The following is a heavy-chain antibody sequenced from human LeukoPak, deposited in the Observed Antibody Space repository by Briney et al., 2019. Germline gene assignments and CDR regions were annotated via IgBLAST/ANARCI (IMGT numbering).Heavy chain of an antibody. D-gene: IGHD4-17*01. CDR1: GFTFSNYW. Sequence: GGSLRLSCVASGFTFSNYWMHWVRQAPGRGLVWVSRVSSDGSTIYYADSVKGRFTISRDNAKNSLYLQMNSLRAEDTAVYYCARAAEDDYGDYGFDYWGQGTLVTVSS. J-gene: IGHJ4*02. V-gene: IGHV3-74*01. CDR3: ARAAEDDYGDYGFDY. CDR2: VSSDGSTI.